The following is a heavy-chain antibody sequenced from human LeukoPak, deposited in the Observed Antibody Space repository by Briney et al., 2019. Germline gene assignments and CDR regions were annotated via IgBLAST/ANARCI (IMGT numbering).Heavy chain of an antibody. V-gene: IGHV1-18*04. CDR3: ARDRIASTPTTLHTSYYGMDV. D-gene: IGHD5-12*01. Sequence: ASVKVSCKASGYTFTSNYIHWVRQAPGQGLEWMGWISAYNGNTNYAQKLQGRVTMTTDTSTSTAYMELRSLRSDDTAVYYCARDRIASTPTTLHTSYYGMDVWGQGTTVTVSS. CDR2: ISAYNGNT. CDR1: GYTFTSNY. J-gene: IGHJ6*02.